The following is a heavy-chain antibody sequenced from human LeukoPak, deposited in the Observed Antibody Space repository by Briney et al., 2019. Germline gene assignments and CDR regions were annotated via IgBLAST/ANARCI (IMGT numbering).Heavy chain of an antibody. Sequence: GGSLRLSCAASGFTVSSNYMSWVRQAPGKGLEWVSVIYSGGSTYYADSVKGRFTISRDNSKNTLYLQMNSLRAEDTAVYYCARETKYPTVTTGGRGIDYWGQGILVTVSS. CDR2: IYSGGST. CDR3: ARETKYPTVTTGGRGIDY. J-gene: IGHJ4*02. CDR1: GFTVSSNY. V-gene: IGHV3-66*01. D-gene: IGHD4-17*01.